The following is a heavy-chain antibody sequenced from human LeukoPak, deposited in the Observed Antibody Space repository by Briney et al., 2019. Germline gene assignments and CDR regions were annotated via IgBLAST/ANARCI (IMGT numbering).Heavy chain of an antibody. CDR2: IHPGDSDT. CDR1: GYSFTSYW. Sequence: GESLKISCKGSGYSFTSYWIGWVRQMPGKGLEWMGIIHPGDSDTRYSPSFQGQVTISADKSISTAYLQWSSLKASDTAMYYCARHVRDYGGNSGTYYYYYYMDVWGKGTTVTVSS. J-gene: IGHJ6*03. D-gene: IGHD4-23*01. CDR3: ARHVRDYGGNSGTYYYYYYMDV. V-gene: IGHV5-51*01.